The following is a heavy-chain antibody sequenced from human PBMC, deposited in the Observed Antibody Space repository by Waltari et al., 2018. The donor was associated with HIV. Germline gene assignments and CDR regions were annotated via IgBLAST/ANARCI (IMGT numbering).Heavy chain of an antibody. D-gene: IGHD1-26*01. CDR1: GGSISSSSYY. J-gene: IGHJ4*02. V-gene: IGHV4-39*07. Sequence: QLQLQESGPGLVKPSETLSLTCTVSGGSISSSSYYWGWIRQPPGKGLEWIGSIYYSGSTYYNPSLKSRVTISVDTSKNQFSLKLSSVTAADTAVYYCARDPSGSYQKGPERVFDYWGQGTLVTVSS. CDR3: ARDPSGSYQKGPERVFDY. CDR2: IYYSGST.